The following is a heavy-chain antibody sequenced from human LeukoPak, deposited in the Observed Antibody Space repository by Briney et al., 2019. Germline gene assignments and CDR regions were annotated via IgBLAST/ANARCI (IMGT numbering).Heavy chain of an antibody. Sequence: TPETLCLTCAVSGGSIGRYYWSWIRQPPGKGLEWIGYIYYSGSTNYNPSLKSRVTISVDTSKSQFSLKLSSVTAADTAVYYCARQREAYSSSFWFDPWGQGTLVTVSS. CDR2: IYYSGST. V-gene: IGHV4-59*08. CDR1: GGSIGRYY. J-gene: IGHJ5*02. D-gene: IGHD6-13*01. CDR3: ARQREAYSSSFWFDP.